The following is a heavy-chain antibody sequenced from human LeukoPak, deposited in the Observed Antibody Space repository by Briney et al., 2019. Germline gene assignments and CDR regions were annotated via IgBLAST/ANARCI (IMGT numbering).Heavy chain of an antibody. CDR3: ARDRYSSSWVWFDP. Sequence: ASVKVSCKASGYTFTSYGISWVRQAPGQGLEWMGWISAYNGNTNYAQKLQGRVTMTTDTSTSTAYMELRSLRSDDTAVYYCARDRYSSSWVWFDPWGREPWSPSPQ. J-gene: IGHJ5*02. D-gene: IGHD6-13*01. CDR2: ISAYNGNT. CDR1: GYTFTSYG. V-gene: IGHV1-18*01.